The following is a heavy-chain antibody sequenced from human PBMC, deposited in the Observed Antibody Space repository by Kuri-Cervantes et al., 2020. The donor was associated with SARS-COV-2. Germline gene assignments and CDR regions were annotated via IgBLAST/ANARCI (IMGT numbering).Heavy chain of an antibody. V-gene: IGHV1-18*01. CDR3: ARLVRSIAAPGFLLFDY. D-gene: IGHD6-6*01. CDR1: GYTFTSYD. J-gene: IGHJ4*02. Sequence: ASVKVSCKASGYTFTSYDISWVRQAPGQGLEWMGRINAYNGNTNYAQKLQGRVTMTTDTSTSTAYMELRSLRSDDTAVYYCARLVRSIAAPGFLLFDYWGQGTLVTVSS. CDR2: INAYNGNT.